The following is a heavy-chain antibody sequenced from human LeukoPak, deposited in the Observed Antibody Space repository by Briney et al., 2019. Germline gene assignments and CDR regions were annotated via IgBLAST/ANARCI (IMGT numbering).Heavy chain of an antibody. D-gene: IGHD3-3*01. J-gene: IGHJ6*03. CDR2: ISWDGGST. V-gene: IGHV3-43D*04. CDR1: GFTFDDYA. CDR3: AKDNYDFWSGSRSSPYYNYMDV. Sequence: GGSLRLSCAASGFTFDDYAMHWVRQAPGKGLEWVSLISWDGGSTYYADSVKGRFTISRDNSKNSLYLQMNSLRAEDTALYYCAKDNYDFWSGSRSSPYYNYMDVWGKGTTVTVSS.